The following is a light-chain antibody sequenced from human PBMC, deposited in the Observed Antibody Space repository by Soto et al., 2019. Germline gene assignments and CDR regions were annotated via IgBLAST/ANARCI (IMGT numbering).Light chain of an antibody. J-gene: IGLJ1*01. V-gene: IGLV1-40*01. CDR2: GNS. CDR1: SSNIGAGYD. Sequence: QSVLTQPPSVSGAPGQRVTISCTGSSSNIGAGYDVHWYQQLPGTAPKVFIYGNSNRPSGVPDRYSGSKSGTSASLAITGLQAEDEADYYCLSFDSSLSGYVFGTGTKVPS. CDR3: LSFDSSLSGYV.